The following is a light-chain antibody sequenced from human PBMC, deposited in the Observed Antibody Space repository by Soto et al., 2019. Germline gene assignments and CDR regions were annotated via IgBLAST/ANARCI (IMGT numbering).Light chain of an antibody. CDR2: GAS. CDR1: QSVSSN. V-gene: IGKV3-15*01. J-gene: IGKJ2*01. CDR3: QQYSNRPYT. Sequence: IGMTQSPGTLSVSPGERATLSCRASQSVSSNLAWYQQKPGQAPRLLIYGASTRATGIPARFSGSGSGTEFTLTISSLQSEDFAVYYCQQYSNRPYTFGQGTKVEI.